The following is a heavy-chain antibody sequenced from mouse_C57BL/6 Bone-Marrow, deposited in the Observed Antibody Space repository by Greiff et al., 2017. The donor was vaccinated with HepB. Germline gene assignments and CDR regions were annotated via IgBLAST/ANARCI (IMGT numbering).Heavy chain of an antibody. CDR1: GYTFTSYG. Sequence: QVQLKESGAELARPGASVKLSCKASGYTFTSYGISWVKQGTGQGLEWIGEIYPRSGNTYYNEKFKGKATLTADKSSSTAYMELRSLTSEDSAFYFCARKIPYYYFDYWGQGTTLTVSS. V-gene: IGHV1-81*01. D-gene: IGHD5-1-1*01. CDR2: IYPRSGNT. J-gene: IGHJ2*01. CDR3: ARKIPYYYFDY.